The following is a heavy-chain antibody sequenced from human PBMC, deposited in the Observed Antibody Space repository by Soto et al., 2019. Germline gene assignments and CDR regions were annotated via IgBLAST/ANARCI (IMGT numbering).Heavy chain of an antibody. CDR2: VNPSGGHT. J-gene: IGHJ4*02. V-gene: IGHV1-46*01. Sequence: QVQLVQSGAEVKKPGASVKVSCKASGDTFTDYYIHWVRQAPGQGLEWMGTVNPSGGHTTYAQHFRGRMTMTRDTSTSTIYMERTSLTSADTGIYYCASGGHVVVVTAALDYWGQGTLVTVSS. CDR3: ASGGHVVVVTAALDY. D-gene: IGHD2-21*02. CDR1: GDTFTDYY.